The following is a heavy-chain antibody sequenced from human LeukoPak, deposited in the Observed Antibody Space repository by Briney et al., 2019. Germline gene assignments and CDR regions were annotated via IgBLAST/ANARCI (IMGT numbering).Heavy chain of an antibody. V-gene: IGHV1-69*05. CDR1: GYTFSSYA. CDR3: AREGDDFWSGYLDY. J-gene: IGHJ4*02. Sequence: SVKVSCKASGYTFSSYAISWVRQAPGQGLEWMGGIIPIFGTANYAQKFQGRVTITTDESTSTAYMELSSLRSEDTAVYYCAREGDDFWSGYLDYWGQGTLVTVSS. D-gene: IGHD3-3*01. CDR2: IIPIFGTA.